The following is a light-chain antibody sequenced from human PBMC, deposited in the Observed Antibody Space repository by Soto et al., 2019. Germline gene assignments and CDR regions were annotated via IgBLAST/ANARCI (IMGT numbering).Light chain of an antibody. J-gene: IGKJ1*01. V-gene: IGKV3-15*01. CDR1: QSVNNN. CDR2: GAS. CDR3: LQYNIWPRT. Sequence: EVVMTQSPATRSVSPGEGATLSCRASQSVNNNLAWFQQKPGQAPRLLIYGASTRATGIPAGFSGSGSGTEFTLTISSLQSEDFAIYYCLQYNIWPRTFGQGTRVEIK.